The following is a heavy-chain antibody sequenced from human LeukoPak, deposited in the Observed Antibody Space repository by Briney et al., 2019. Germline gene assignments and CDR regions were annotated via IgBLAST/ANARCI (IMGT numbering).Heavy chain of an antibody. CDR1: GGSISSYY. CDR3: AGCPEYCGGDCYSCYFDY. V-gene: IGHV4-59*01. J-gene: IGHJ4*02. CDR2: IYYSGST. Sequence: KPSETLSLTCTVSGGSISSYYWSWIRQPPGKGLEWIGYIYYSGSTNYNPSLKSRVTISVDTSKNQFSLKLSSVTAADPAVYYCAGCPEYCGGDCYSCYFDYWGQGTLVTVSS. D-gene: IGHD2-21*02.